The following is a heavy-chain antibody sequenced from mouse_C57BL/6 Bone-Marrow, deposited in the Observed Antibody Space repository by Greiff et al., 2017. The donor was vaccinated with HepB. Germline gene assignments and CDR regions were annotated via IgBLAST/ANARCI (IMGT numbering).Heavy chain of an antibody. D-gene: IGHD1-1*01. V-gene: IGHV1-52*01. CDR2: IDPSDSET. Sequence: VQLQQPGAELVRPGYSVKLSCKASGYTFTSYCMHWVQQRPIQGLEWIGTIDPSDSETHYNQKFQDKATLTVDTSSITAYMQLSSLTSEDSAVYYCALGSVYGYFDVWGTGTTGTVSS. J-gene: IGHJ1*03. CDR3: ALGSVYGYFDV. CDR1: GYTFTSYC.